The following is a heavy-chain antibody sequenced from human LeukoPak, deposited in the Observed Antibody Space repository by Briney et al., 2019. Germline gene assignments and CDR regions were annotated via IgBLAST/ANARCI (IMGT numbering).Heavy chain of an antibody. D-gene: IGHD5-18*01. J-gene: IGHJ3*02. CDR2: ISGSDGST. V-gene: IGHV3-23*01. Sequence: GGSLRLSCAASGFTFSSYAMSWVRQAPGKGLEWVSAISGSDGSTYYADSVKGRFTISRDNSKNTLHLQMNRLRAEDTAVYYCAKDFVDTPGAFDMWGRGTMVTVSS. CDR3: AKDFVDTPGAFDM. CDR1: GFTFSSYA.